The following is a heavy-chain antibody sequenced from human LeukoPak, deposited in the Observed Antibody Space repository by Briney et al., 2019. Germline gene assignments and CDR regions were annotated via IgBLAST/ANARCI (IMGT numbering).Heavy chain of an antibody. CDR3: ARAGPTSTDFDY. CDR2: ISSSSSYI. Sequence: GGSLRLSCAASGFTFSSYSMNWVRQAPGKGLEWVSSISSSSSYIHYADSVKGRFTISRDNAKNSLYLQMNSLRAEDTAVYYCARAGPTSTDFDYWGQGTLVTVSS. V-gene: IGHV3-21*01. J-gene: IGHJ4*02. CDR1: GFTFSSYS.